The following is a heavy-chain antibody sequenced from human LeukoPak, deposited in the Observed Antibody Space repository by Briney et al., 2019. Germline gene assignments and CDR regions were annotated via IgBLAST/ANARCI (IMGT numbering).Heavy chain of an antibody. V-gene: IGHV4-59*02. J-gene: IGHJ4*02. Sequence: SETLSLTCTVSGGSVSTYYWNWIRQPPGKGLEWIGYIYYSGSTNYNPSLKSPSTISVDTSNNQFSLKLSSVTAADTAVYYCASTSGYCSGGNCYSAFDYWGQGTLVTVSS. D-gene: IGHD2-15*01. CDR1: GGSVSTYY. CDR2: IYYSGST. CDR3: ASTSGYCSGGNCYSAFDY.